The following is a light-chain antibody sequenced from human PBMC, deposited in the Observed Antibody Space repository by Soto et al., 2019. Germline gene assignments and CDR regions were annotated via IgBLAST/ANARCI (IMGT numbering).Light chain of an antibody. J-gene: IGKJ1*01. CDR2: KAS. CDR1: QSISSW. CDR3: QQYNSYPWT. Sequence: DIQMTQSPSTLSASVGDRVTITCRASQSISSWLAWYQQKPGKAPKLLIYKASRLEGGVPSRFSGSRSATEFTLTISSLQPDEFATYYCQQYNSYPWTLAQGTNVNIK. V-gene: IGKV1-5*03.